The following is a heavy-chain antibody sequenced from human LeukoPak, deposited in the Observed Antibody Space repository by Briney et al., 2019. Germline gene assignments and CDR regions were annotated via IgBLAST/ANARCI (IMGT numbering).Heavy chain of an antibody. Sequence: ASVKASSHPSVYTFPDYYMNWVLRAPGQGLEWMGWINLNSGATRYAQKFQGGVTMTRDTSITTAYMELSRLRSDDTAVYYCARDSATNTGFAADYWRQGSLVTVSS. V-gene: IGHV1-2*02. D-gene: IGHD1/OR15-1a*01. CDR2: INLNSGAT. CDR1: VYTFPDYY. J-gene: IGHJ4*02. CDR3: ARDSATNTGFAADY.